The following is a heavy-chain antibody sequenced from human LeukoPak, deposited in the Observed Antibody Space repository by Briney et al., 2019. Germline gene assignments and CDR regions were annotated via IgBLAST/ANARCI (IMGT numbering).Heavy chain of an antibody. CDR2: IYYSGST. Sequence: SETLSLTCTVSGGSISSYYWSWIRQPPGKGLEWIGYIYYSGSTNYNPSLKSRVTISVDTSKNQFSLKLSSVTAADTAVCYCATTSTAVAGIVAFDIWGQGTMVTVSS. D-gene: IGHD6-19*01. V-gene: IGHV4-59*08. J-gene: IGHJ3*02. CDR1: GGSISSYY. CDR3: ATTSTAVAGIVAFDI.